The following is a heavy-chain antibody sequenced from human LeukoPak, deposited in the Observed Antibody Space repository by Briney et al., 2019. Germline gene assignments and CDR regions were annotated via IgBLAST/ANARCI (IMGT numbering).Heavy chain of an antibody. CDR1: GGTFSSYA. D-gene: IGHD4-11*01. CDR3: ARGGYSNYVAYFDY. Sequence: SVKVSCKASGGTFSSYAISWVRQAPGQGLEWMGGIIPIFGTANYAQKFQGRVTITADESTSTAYMELSSLRSEDTAVYYCARGGYSNYVAYFDYWGQGTLVTVSS. J-gene: IGHJ4*02. CDR2: IIPIFGTA. V-gene: IGHV1-69*13.